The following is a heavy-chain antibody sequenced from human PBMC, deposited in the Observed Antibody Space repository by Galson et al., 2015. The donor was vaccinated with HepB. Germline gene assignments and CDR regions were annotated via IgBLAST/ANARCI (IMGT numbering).Heavy chain of an antibody. J-gene: IGHJ4*02. CDR2: ISSGGGT. Sequence: SLRLSCAASGFTFSSNSMSWVRQAPGKGLEWVSAISSGGGTSYSNSSKGRLTITRDNSKNTLLLQINNMLAADVAAYYCTAKLLGGSGSSSFGGNWPQGT. D-gene: IGHD2-15*01. V-gene: IGHV3-66*01. CDR3: TAKLLGGSGSSSFGGN. CDR1: GFTFSSNS.